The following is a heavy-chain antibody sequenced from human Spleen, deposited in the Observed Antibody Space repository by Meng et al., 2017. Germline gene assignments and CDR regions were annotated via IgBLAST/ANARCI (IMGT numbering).Heavy chain of an antibody. V-gene: IGHV4-59*01. CDR2: SNYSGRT. Sequence: QVQLQASGPGLVKPSETLSVTCTVSGGSISTYYWSWIRQSPEKGLDWIGYSNYSGRTNYIPSLRSRATISVDPSKNQFSLNLRSVTAADTAVYYCARGPSHGGSYSDYWGQGTLVTVSS. CDR1: GGSISTYY. D-gene: IGHD2-21*02. J-gene: IGHJ4*02. CDR3: ARGPSHGGSYSDY.